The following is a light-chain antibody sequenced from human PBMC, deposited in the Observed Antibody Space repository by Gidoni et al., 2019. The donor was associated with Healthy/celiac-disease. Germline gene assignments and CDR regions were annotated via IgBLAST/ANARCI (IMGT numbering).Light chain of an antibody. CDR3: QQRSNWPPYT. CDR1: QGVSSY. Sequence: ELVLTQSPATLSLSPGERATLSCRASQGVSSYLAWYQQKPGQAPRLLIYDASNRAPGIPARFSGSGSGTDFTLTISSLEPEDFAVYYCQQRSNWPPYTFGQGTKLEIK. CDR2: DAS. J-gene: IGKJ2*01. V-gene: IGKV3-11*01.